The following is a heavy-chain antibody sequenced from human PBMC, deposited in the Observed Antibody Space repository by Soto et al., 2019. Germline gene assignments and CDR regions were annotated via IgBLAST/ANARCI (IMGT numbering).Heavy chain of an antibody. CDR3: ARGSGGGYYFDY. CDR1: GGTFSSYA. Sequence: QVQLVQSGAEVKKPGSSVKVSCKASGGTFSSYAISWVRQAPGQGLEWMGGIIPIFGTANYAQKFQGRVTITADESTSTAYIELTSMRSEDTAVYCCARGSGGGYYFDYWGQGTLVTVSS. J-gene: IGHJ4*02. D-gene: IGHD2-15*01. V-gene: IGHV1-69*12. CDR2: IIPIFGTA.